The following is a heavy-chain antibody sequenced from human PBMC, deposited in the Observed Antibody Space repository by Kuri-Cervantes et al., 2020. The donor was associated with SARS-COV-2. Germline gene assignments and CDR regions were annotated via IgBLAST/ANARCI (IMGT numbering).Heavy chain of an antibody. CDR1: GGSFSGYY. Sequence: GSLRLSCAVYGGSFSGYYWSWIRQPPGKGLEWIGEINHSGSTYYNPSLKSRVTISVDTSKNQFSLKLSSVTAADTAVYYCARESIVDTAMVQDWYFDLWGRGTLVTVSS. V-gene: IGHV4-34*01. CDR2: INHSGST. D-gene: IGHD5-18*01. CDR3: ARESIVDTAMVQDWYFDL. J-gene: IGHJ2*01.